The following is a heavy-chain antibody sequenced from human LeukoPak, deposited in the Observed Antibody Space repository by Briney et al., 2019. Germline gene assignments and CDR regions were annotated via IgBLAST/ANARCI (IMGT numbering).Heavy chain of an antibody. J-gene: IGHJ4*02. CDR3: ARIKTEWLSSGYFDY. Sequence: SETLSLTCTVSGGSISSSSYYWGWIRQPPGKGLEWIGSIYYSGSTNYNPSLKSRVTISVDTSKNQFSLKLSSVTAADTAVYYCARIKTEWLSSGYFDYWGQGTLVTVSS. CDR1: GGSISSSSYY. D-gene: IGHD3-3*01. CDR2: IYYSGST. V-gene: IGHV4-39*07.